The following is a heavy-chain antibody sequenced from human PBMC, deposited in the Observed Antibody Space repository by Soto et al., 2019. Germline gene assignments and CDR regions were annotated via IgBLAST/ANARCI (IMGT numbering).Heavy chain of an antibody. CDR1: GGSINSSSYF. V-gene: IGHV4-39*01. J-gene: IGHJ5*02. Sequence: SETLSLTCSVSGGSINSSSYFWGWVRQPPGKGLEWIGSIYYSGSTYYNPSLRSRVTISVDTSKNQFSLKLSSVTAADTAVFYCARHYSSGSRNWFDPWGQGTLVTVSA. D-gene: IGHD6-19*01. CDR2: IYYSGST. CDR3: ARHYSSGSRNWFDP.